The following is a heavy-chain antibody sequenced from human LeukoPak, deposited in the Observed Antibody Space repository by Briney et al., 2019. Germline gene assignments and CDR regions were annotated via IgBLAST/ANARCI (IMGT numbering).Heavy chain of an antibody. CDR1: GYTFTGYY. Sequence: VASVKVSCKASGYTFTGYYMHWVRQAPGQGLEWMGWINPNSGGTNYAQKFQGRVTMTRDTSISTAYMELSRLRSDDTAVYYCARPLRYYDFWSGYYHWGQGTLVNVSS. D-gene: IGHD3-3*01. CDR2: INPNSGGT. J-gene: IGHJ4*02. V-gene: IGHV1-2*02. CDR3: ARPLRYYDFWSGYYH.